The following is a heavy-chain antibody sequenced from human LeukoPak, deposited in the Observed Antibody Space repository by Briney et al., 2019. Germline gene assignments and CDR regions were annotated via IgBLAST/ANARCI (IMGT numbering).Heavy chain of an antibody. D-gene: IGHD6-19*01. J-gene: IGHJ4*02. CDR2: INPNSGGT. CDR3: ARESSGQYYFDY. CDR1: GYTFTGYY. V-gene: IGHV1-2*02. Sequence: GASVKVSCKASGYTFTGYYMHWVRQAPGPGLEWMGWINPNSGGTNYAQKFQGRVTMTRDTSISTAYMELSRLRSDDTAVYYCARESSGQYYFDYWGQGTLVTVSS.